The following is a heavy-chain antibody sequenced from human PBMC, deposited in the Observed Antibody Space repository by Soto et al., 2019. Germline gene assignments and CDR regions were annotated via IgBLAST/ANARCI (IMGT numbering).Heavy chain of an antibody. V-gene: IGHV3-48*03. CDR3: TRGGGWHQGYYHYYGMDV. J-gene: IGHJ6*02. D-gene: IGHD1-26*01. CDR2: ISSTGSLI. CDR1: KFTFSSFE. Sequence: PGGSLRLSCAASKFTFSSFEVNWVRQAPGKGLEWVSYISSTGSLIYYADSVKGRFTISRDNTKNSLYLQMNSLRPEDTAIYYCTRGGGWHQGYYHYYGMDVWGHGTTVTVSS.